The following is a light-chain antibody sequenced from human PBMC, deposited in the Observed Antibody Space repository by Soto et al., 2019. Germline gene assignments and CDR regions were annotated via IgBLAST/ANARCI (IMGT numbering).Light chain of an antibody. CDR1: QGIRSW. V-gene: IGKV1D-12*01. Sequence: DIQMTQSPSSVSASVGDRVTITCRASQGIRSWLAWYQQKPGKAPKLLISSASTLQSWVPSRFSGSGSGTDFTLTLSGLQPEDFATYYCQQSDTFPATFGGGTKVDIK. CDR2: SAS. J-gene: IGKJ4*01. CDR3: QQSDTFPAT.